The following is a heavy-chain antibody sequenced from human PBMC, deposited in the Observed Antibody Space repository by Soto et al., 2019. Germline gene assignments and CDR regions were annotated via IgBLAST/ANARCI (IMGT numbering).Heavy chain of an antibody. V-gene: IGHV3-30*03. J-gene: IGHJ4*02. Sequence: GSLRLACAASGFPVSNYGMHWVRQAPGKGLEWLAVLSSDGNNEYYADSVKGRFTISRDTSKNTLFLQMNSLRPEDTAVYHCMVSFITSDYFDYWGQGTLVTVSS. CDR3: MVSFITSDYFDY. CDR1: GFPVSNYG. CDR2: LSSDGNNE. D-gene: IGHD2-8*01.